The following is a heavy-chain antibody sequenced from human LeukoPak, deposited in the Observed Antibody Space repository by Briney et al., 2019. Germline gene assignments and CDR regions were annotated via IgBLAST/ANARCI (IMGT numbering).Heavy chain of an antibody. J-gene: IGHJ4*02. CDR1: GFTFSSYA. V-gene: IGHV3-23*01. Sequence: GGSLRLSCAASGFTFSSYAMSWVRQAPAKGLEWVSAISGSGGSTYYADSVKGRFTISRDNSKNTLYLQMNSPRAEDTAVYYCAKGERGWYVSVRWGQGTLVTVSS. CDR3: AKGERGWYVSVR. CDR2: ISGSGGST. D-gene: IGHD6-19*01.